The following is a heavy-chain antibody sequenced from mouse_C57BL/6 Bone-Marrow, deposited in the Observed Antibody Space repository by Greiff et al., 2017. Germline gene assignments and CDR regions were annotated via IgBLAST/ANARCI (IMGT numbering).Heavy chain of an antibody. Sequence: VKLMESGPGLVQPSQSLSITCTVSGFSLTSYGVHWVRQSPGKGLEWLGVIWSGGSTDYNAAFISRLSISKDNSKSQVFFKMNSLQADDTAIYYCARNPITTVVATEAMDYWGQGTSVTVSS. V-gene: IGHV2-2*01. CDR1: GFSLTSYG. J-gene: IGHJ4*01. CDR3: ARNPITTVVATEAMDY. CDR2: IWSGGST. D-gene: IGHD1-1*01.